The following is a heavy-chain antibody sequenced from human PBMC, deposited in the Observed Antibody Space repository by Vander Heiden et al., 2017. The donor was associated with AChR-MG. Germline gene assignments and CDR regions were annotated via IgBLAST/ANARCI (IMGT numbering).Heavy chain of an antibody. CDR1: GGSISSSSYY. CDR2: IYYSGST. D-gene: IGHD3-3*01. CDR3: ARIEGGSWSGYYLERRHYYYYYMDV. J-gene: IGHJ6*03. Sequence: QLQLQESGPGLVKPSETLSLTCTVSGGSISSSSYYWGWIRQPPGKGLEWIGSIYYSGSTYYNPSLKSRVTISVDTAKNQFSLKLSSVTAADTAVYYCARIEGGSWSGYYLERRHYYYYYMDVWGKGTTVTVSS. V-gene: IGHV4-39*01.